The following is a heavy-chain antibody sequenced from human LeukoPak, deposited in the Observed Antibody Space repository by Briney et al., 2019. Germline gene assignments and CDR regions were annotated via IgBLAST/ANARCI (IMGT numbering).Heavy chain of an antibody. CDR2: INPNSGGT. D-gene: IGHD2-8*01. V-gene: IGHV1-2*02. Sequence: ASVKVSCKASGYTFTGHYIHWVRQAPGQGLEWMGGINPNSGGTSYAQKFQDRVTMTRDTSITTAYMDLSRLRSDDTAVYYCARDEAVNGAGAFDIWGQGTMVTVSS. CDR3: ARDEAVNGAGAFDI. CDR1: GYTFTGHY. J-gene: IGHJ3*02.